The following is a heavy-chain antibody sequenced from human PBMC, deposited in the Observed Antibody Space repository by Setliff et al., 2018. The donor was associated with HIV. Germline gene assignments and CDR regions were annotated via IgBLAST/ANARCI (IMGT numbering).Heavy chain of an antibody. Sequence: GGSLRLSCAGSGFTFTDAWVSWVRQAPGKGLEWVGRIQSKTGGGTGTPDYTAPVRGRSTISRDDSGDTVFLQMNSLKTEDTAMYYCTTAPFTMIIPIISKDAFDVWGQGTMVTVSS. D-gene: IGHD3-22*01. CDR2: IQSKTGGGTGTP. CDR3: TTAPFTMIIPIISKDAFDV. CDR1: GFTFTDAW. V-gene: IGHV3-15*01. J-gene: IGHJ3*01.